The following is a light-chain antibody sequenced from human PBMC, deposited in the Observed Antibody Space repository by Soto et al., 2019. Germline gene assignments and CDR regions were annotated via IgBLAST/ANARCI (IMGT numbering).Light chain of an antibody. CDR1: QSVSSSY. Sequence: EIVLTQSPGTLSLSPGERATLSCRASQSVSSSYLAWYQQKPGQAPRLLIYGASSRATGIPDRFSGSGSGTDFTLTSSSLEPEEFAVDYCQQYGRSPRTFGQGTKVDIK. CDR2: GAS. CDR3: QQYGRSPRT. V-gene: IGKV3-20*01. J-gene: IGKJ1*01.